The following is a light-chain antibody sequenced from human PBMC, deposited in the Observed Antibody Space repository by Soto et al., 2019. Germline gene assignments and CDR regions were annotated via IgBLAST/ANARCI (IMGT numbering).Light chain of an antibody. V-gene: IGLV2-14*01. CDR3: RSYASGSSSSPLL. CDR2: DVN. Sequence: QSALTQPASVSGSPGQSITISCTGTSSDVGGYSYVSWYQQHPGKAPKVVIYDVNNRPSGVSNRFSGSKSGNTASLTISGLRAEDEADYYCRSYASGSSSSPLLFVTGTKVNVL. J-gene: IGLJ1*01. CDR1: SSDVGGYSY.